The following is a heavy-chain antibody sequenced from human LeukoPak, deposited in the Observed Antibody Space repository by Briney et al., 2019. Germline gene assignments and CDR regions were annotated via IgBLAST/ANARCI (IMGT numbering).Heavy chain of an antibody. CDR1: GYTFTSYG. CDR3: ARDNGDHCSSTSCYPITGYYYYMDV. CDR2: ISAYNGNT. J-gene: IGHJ6*03. Sequence: ASVKVSCKASGYTFTSYGISWVRQAPGQGLEWMGWISAYNGNTNYAQKLQGRVTMTTDTSTSTAYMELSSLRSEDTAVYYCARDNGDHCSSTSCYPITGYYYYMDVWGKGTTVTVSS. D-gene: IGHD2-2*01. V-gene: IGHV1-18*01.